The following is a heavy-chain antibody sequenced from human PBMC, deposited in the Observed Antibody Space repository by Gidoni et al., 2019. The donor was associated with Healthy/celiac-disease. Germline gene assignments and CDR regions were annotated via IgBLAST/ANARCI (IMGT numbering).Heavy chain of an antibody. Sequence: EVQLVESGGGLVQPGGALKRSCAASGFTFSGSAMHWVRQASGKGLEWVGRIRSQSNSYATAYAASVKGRFTISRDDSRNTAYLQMNSLKTEDTAVYYCTSYSSPHGFDYWGQGTLVTVSS. D-gene: IGHD6-13*01. V-gene: IGHV3-73*01. J-gene: IGHJ4*02. CDR3: TSYSSPHGFDY. CDR1: GFTFSGSA. CDR2: IRSQSNSYAT.